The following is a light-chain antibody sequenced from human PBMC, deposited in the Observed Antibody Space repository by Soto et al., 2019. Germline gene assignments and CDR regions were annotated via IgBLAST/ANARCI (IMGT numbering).Light chain of an antibody. V-gene: IGKV3-20*01. J-gene: IGKJ3*01. CDR3: QQYGSSPLFT. Sequence: EIVLTQSPGTLSLSPGERATLSCRASQSVSSSYLAWYQQKPGQAPRLLIYGASSRTTGIPDRFSGSGSGTDFTITISRLEPADFAVYYCQQYGSSPLFTFGPGTNVDIK. CDR1: QSVSSSY. CDR2: GAS.